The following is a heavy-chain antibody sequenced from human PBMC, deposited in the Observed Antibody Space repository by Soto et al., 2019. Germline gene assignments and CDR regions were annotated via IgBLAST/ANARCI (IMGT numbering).Heavy chain of an antibody. V-gene: IGHV1-18*04. D-gene: IGHD3-22*01. Sequence: GASVKVSFKASGYTFTSYGISWLRQAPGQGLEWMGWISAYNGNTNYAQKLQGRVTMTTDTSTSTAYMELRSLRSDDTAVYYCARAPHDYYDSSGYSQGLDYWGQGTLVTVSS. CDR3: ARAPHDYYDSSGYSQGLDY. CDR1: GYTFTSYG. J-gene: IGHJ4*02. CDR2: ISAYNGNT.